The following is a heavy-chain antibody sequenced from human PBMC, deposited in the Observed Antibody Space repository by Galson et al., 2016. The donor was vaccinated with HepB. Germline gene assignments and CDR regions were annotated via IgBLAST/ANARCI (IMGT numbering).Heavy chain of an antibody. CDR3: ARHEPYFYDSSGYADY. J-gene: IGHJ4*02. V-gene: IGHV5-51*01. CDR2: IYPDDSDT. D-gene: IGHD3-22*01. CDR1: GYSFSTYW. Sequence: QSGAEVKKPGESLKISCKGSGYSFSTYWIGWVRQRPGKGLEWMGIIYPDDSDTTYSPSFQGQVTISADRSICTAYLQWSSLEASDTAMYYCARHEPYFYDSSGYADYWGQGTLVTVSS.